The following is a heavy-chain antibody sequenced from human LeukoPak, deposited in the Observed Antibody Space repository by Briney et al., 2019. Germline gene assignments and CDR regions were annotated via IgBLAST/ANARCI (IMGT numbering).Heavy chain of an antibody. CDR2: IIPIFGTA. CDR3: TIFGVVALGY. D-gene: IGHD3-3*01. CDR1: GGTFSSYA. V-gene: IGHV1-69*13. Sequence: GASVKVSCKAPGGTFSSYAISWVRQAPGQGLEWMGGIIPIFGTANYAQKFQGRVTITADESTSTAYMELSSLRSEDTAVYYCTIFGVVALGYWGQGTLVTVSS. J-gene: IGHJ4*02.